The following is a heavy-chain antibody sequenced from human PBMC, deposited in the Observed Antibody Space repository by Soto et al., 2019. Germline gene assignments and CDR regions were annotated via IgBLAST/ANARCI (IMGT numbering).Heavy chain of an antibody. Sequence: ASVKVSCKASGYTFTSYDINWVRQATGQGLEWMGWMNPNSGNTGYAQKFQGRVTMTRNTSISTAYMELSSLRSEDTAVYYCARGSGCMGSYYDFWSGYCNWFDPWGQGTLVTVSS. V-gene: IGHV1-8*01. CDR1: GYTFTSYD. CDR3: ARGSGCMGSYYDFWSGYCNWFDP. CDR2: MNPNSGNT. D-gene: IGHD3-3*01. J-gene: IGHJ5*02.